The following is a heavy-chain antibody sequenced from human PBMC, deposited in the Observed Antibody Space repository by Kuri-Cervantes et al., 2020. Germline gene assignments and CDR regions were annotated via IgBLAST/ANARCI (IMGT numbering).Heavy chain of an antibody. Sequence: SCAVSGGSISSSNWWSWVRQPPGKGLEWIGEIYHSGSTNYNPSLKSRVTISVDKSKNQFSLKLSSVTAADTAVYYCARRGYCSGGSCFTDAFDIWGQGTMVTVSS. V-gene: IGHV4-4*02. CDR1: GGSISSSNW. CDR3: ARRGYCSGGSCFTDAFDI. J-gene: IGHJ3*02. CDR2: IYHSGST. D-gene: IGHD2-15*01.